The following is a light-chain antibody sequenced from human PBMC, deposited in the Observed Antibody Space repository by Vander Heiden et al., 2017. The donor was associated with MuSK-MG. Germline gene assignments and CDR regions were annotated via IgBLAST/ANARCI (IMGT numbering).Light chain of an antibody. CDR3: QQDGSSPST. Sequence: EIVLTQSPGTLSLSPGERANLSCRASQSVSSSYLAWYQQKPGQAPRLLIYGASSRATGIPDRFSGSGSGTDFTLTISRLEPEDFAVYYCQQDGSSPSTFGQGTKVEIK. CDR2: GAS. CDR1: QSVSSSY. J-gene: IGKJ1*01. V-gene: IGKV3-20*01.